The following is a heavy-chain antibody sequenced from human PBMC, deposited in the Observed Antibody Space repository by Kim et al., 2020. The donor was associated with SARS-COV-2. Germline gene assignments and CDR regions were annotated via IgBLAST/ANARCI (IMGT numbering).Heavy chain of an antibody. CDR3: TTEYCSGGSCYAPLYYYGMDV. D-gene: IGHD2-15*01. J-gene: IGHJ6*02. V-gene: IGHV3-15*01. Sequence: GGSLRLSCAASGFTFSNAWMSWVRQAPGKGLEWVGRIKSKTDGGTTDYAAPVKGRFTISRDDSKNTLFLQMNSLKTEDTAVYDCTTEYCSGGSCYAPLYYYGMDVWGQGTTVTVSS. CDR2: IKSKTDGGTT. CDR1: GFTFSNAW.